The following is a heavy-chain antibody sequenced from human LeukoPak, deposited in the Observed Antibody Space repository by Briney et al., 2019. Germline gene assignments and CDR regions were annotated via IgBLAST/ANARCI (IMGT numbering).Heavy chain of an antibody. CDR2: TSYNGNT. J-gene: IGHJ4*02. V-gene: IGHV1-18*04. CDR3: ARHSGSGWQALGY. CDR1: GYTFNNYG. D-gene: IGHD6-19*01. Sequence: ASVKVSFKASGYTFNNYGISWVGQAPGLGLEWMGWTSYNGNTNYSKKFQDRVTMTTDTSTTTAYMELRSLESDDTAVYYCARHSGSGWQALGYWGQGTLVTVSS.